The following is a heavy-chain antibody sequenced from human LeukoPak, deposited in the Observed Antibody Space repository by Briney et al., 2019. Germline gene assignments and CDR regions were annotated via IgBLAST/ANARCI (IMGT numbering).Heavy chain of an antibody. CDR1: GGSISSGSYY. CDR3: ARNGRGTGWFDP. V-gene: IGHV4-61*02. Sequence: SETLSLTCTVSGGSISSGSYYWSWIRQPAGKGLEWIGRIYTSGSTNYSPSLKSRVTISVDTSKNQFSLKLGSVTAADTAVYYCARNGRGTGWFDPWGQGTLVTVSS. D-gene: IGHD3-16*01. J-gene: IGHJ5*02. CDR2: IYTSGST.